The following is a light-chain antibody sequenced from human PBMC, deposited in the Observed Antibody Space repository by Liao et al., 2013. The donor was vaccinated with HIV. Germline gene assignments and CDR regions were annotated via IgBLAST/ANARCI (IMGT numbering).Light chain of an antibody. V-gene: IGLV3-21*01. CDR3: QAWDSSTVI. Sequence: SYELTQPPSVSVAPGKTARITCEGNNIGSKSVHWYQQKPGQAPVLLIYYDRARPSGIPERFSGSNSANTATLTISRVEAGDEADYYCQAWDSSTVIFGGGTKLTVL. CDR1: NIGSKS. CDR2: YDR. J-gene: IGLJ2*01.